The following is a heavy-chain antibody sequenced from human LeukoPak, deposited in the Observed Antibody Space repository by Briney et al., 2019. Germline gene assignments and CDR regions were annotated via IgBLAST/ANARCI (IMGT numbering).Heavy chain of an antibody. CDR2: INAGNGNT. CDR3: ARFGTTFPLDY. V-gene: IGHV1-3*01. D-gene: IGHD2/OR15-2a*01. J-gene: IGHJ4*02. Sequence: ASVKVSCKASGYTFTGYYMHWVRQAPGQGLEWMGWINAGNGNTMYSQKFQGRVTITRDTTATTGYMELSSLRSEDTAVYYCARFGTTFPLDYWGQGTLVTVSS. CDR1: GYTFTGYY.